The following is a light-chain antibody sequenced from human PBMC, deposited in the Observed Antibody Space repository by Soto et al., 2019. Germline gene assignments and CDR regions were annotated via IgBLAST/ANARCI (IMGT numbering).Light chain of an antibody. CDR1: QSVSSY. J-gene: IGKJ1*01. CDR3: QQRSNWWT. Sequence: EIVLTQSPATLSLSPGERATLSCRASQSVSSYLAWYQQQPGQAPRLLIYDASNRATGIPARFSGSGSGTDFTLTISRLEPEVVAVYYCQQRSNWWTFGQGTKVEIK. CDR2: DAS. V-gene: IGKV3-11*01.